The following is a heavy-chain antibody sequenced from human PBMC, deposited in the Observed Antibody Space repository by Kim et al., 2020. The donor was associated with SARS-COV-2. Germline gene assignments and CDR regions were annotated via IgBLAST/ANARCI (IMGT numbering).Heavy chain of an antibody. Sequence: ASVKVSCKVSGYTLTELSMHWVRQAPGKGLEWMGGFDPEDGETIYAQKFQGRVTMTEDTSTDTAYMELSSLRSEDTAVYYCATRVPAAMGGLWFGELSFDYWGQGTLVTVSS. V-gene: IGHV1-24*01. D-gene: IGHD3-10*01. J-gene: IGHJ4*02. CDR2: FDPEDGET. CDR1: GYTLTELS. CDR3: ATRVPAAMGGLWFGELSFDY.